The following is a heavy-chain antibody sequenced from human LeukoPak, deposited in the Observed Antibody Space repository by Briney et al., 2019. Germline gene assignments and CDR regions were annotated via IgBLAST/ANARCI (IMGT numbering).Heavy chain of an antibody. V-gene: IGHV4-59*08. CDR3: AKTVAGYWYFDL. Sequence: SETLSLTCAVYGGSFSGYFWSWIRQPPGKALEWIGYIYYSGSTNYNPSLKSRVTISVDPSKNQFSLKLNSVTAADTAVYYCAKTVAGYWYFDLWGRVTLVTVSS. J-gene: IGHJ2*01. CDR2: IYYSGST. D-gene: IGHD6-19*01. CDR1: GGSFSGYF.